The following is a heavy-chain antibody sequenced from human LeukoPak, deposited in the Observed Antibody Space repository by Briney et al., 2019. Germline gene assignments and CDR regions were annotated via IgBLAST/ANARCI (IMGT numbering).Heavy chain of an antibody. J-gene: IGHJ4*02. CDR2: ISSSGGNT. Sequence: GGSLRLSCAASGFTFRAYAMSWVRQAPGKGREWVSAISSSGGNTYYADSVKGRFTISRDNSKNTLYLQMNSLRAEDTAVYYCAKKSQAAAGPSYFDYWGQGTLVTVSS. V-gene: IGHV3-23*01. CDR3: AKKSQAAAGPSYFDY. CDR1: GFTFRAYA. D-gene: IGHD6-13*01.